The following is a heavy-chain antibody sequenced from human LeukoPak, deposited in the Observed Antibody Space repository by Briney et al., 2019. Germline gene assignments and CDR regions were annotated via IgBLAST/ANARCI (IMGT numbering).Heavy chain of an antibody. CDR2: ISSSNYYI. J-gene: IGHJ6*02. D-gene: IGHD2-15*01. CDR3: ARDRCRGGSCYSYSRDGMDV. CDR1: GFTFNTYS. V-gene: IGHV3-21*01. Sequence: PGGSLRLSCAASGFTFNTYSMNWVRQAPGKGLEWVSSISSSNYYIYYADSVKGRFTISRDNAKNSLYLQMNCLRAEDTAVYYCARDRCRGGSCYSYSRDGMDVWGQGTTVTVSS.